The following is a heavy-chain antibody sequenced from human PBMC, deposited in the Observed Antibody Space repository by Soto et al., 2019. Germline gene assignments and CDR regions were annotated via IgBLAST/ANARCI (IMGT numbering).Heavy chain of an antibody. Sequence: QVQLVQSGAEVKKPGASVKVSCKASGYTFTSYDINWVRQATGQGLEWMGWMNPNSGNTGYAQKFQGKFTMTTNTAISTAYMERSTLRSEDTAVYYYARGLEWSRSLDPWGQGTLVTVSS. CDR1: GYTFTSYD. J-gene: IGHJ5*02. CDR3: ARGLEWSRSLDP. D-gene: IGHD3-3*01. CDR2: MNPNSGNT. V-gene: IGHV1-8*01.